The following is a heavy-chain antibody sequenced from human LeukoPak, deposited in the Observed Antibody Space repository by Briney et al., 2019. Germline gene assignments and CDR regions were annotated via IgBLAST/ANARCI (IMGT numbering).Heavy chain of an antibody. J-gene: IGHJ4*02. CDR2: ISGSGGST. CDR1: GFTFSSYW. D-gene: IGHD2-2*01. Sequence: GGSLRLSCAASGFTFSSYWMSWVRQAPGKGLEWVSAISGSGGSTYYADCVKGRFTISRDNSKNTLFLQMNSLRAEDTAVYYCAKDLGYCSSFSCPFDYWGQGTLVTVSS. CDR3: AKDLGYCSSFSCPFDY. V-gene: IGHV3-23*01.